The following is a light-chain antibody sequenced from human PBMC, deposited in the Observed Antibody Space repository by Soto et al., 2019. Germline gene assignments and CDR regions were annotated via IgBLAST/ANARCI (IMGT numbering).Light chain of an antibody. J-gene: IGLJ2*01. CDR3: SSYTGSSTLVV. V-gene: IGLV2-14*03. CDR2: DVS. CDR1: SSDVGGYNY. Sequence: QSVLTQHASVSGSPGQSITISCTGTSSDVGGYNYVSWYQQHPGKAPKLMIYDVSNRPSGVSNRFSGSKSGNMASLTISGLQAEDEADYYCSSYTGSSTLVVFGGGTKLTVL.